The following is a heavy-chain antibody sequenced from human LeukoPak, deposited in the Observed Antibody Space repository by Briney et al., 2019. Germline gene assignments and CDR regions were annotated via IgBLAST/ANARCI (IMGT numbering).Heavy chain of an antibody. V-gene: IGHV3-21*01. CDR3: ARDARYCSGGSCCDY. Sequence: GGSLRLSCAASGFTFSSYSMNWVRQAPGKGLEWVSSISSSSSYIYYADSVKGRFTISRDNAKNSLYLQMNSLRAEDTAVYYCARDARYCSGGSCCDYWGQRTLVTVSS. CDR1: GFTFSSYS. D-gene: IGHD2-15*01. CDR2: ISSSSSYI. J-gene: IGHJ4*02.